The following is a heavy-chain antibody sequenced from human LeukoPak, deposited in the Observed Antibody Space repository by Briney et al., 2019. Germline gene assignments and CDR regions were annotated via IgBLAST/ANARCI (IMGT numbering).Heavy chain of an antibody. V-gene: IGHV3-48*01. D-gene: IGHD5-18*01. Sequence: PGGSLRLSCAASGFTFSSYSMNWVRQAPGKGLEWVSYISSSSSTIYYADSVKGRFTISRDNAKNSLYLQMNSLRAEDTAVYYCAREEIQLWLDYWGQGTLVTVSS. CDR2: ISSSSSTI. J-gene: IGHJ4*02. CDR3: AREEIQLWLDY. CDR1: GFTFSSYS.